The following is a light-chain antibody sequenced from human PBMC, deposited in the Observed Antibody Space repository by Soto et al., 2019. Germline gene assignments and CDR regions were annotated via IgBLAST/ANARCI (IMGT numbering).Light chain of an antibody. V-gene: IGLV2-23*01. J-gene: IGLJ2*01. CDR1: SSDVGRYKL. CDR2: EDI. Sequence: QSALTHPASVSGSPGQSITISCTETSSDVGRYKLVSWYQQHPGKAPKLMIYEDIERPSGVSNRFSASKSGNTASLTISGLQTEDEADYYCCSYAGGTSVVFGGGTKLTVL. CDR3: CSYAGGTSVV.